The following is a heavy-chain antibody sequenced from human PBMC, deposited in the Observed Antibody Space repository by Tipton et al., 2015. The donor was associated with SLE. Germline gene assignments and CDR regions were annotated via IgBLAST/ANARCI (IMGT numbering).Heavy chain of an antibody. CDR3: ARDPSSTWDVFDI. CDR2: IHYTGRT. D-gene: IGHD6-13*01. CDR1: GGSVSSGSYY. J-gene: IGHJ3*02. V-gene: IGHV4-61*01. Sequence: TLSLTCTVSGGSVSSGSYYWSWIRQPPGKGLEWIGYIHYTGRTNYNPSLRGRVSVSVSTSQNRFSLKLSSVTAADTAVYYCARDPSSTWDVFDIWGQGTMVTVSS.